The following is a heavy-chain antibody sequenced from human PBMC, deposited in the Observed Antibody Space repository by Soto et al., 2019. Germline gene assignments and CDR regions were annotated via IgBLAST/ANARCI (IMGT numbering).Heavy chain of an antibody. J-gene: IGHJ5*02. D-gene: IGHD3-9*01. Sequence: GGSLRLSCAASGFTFSSYGMHWVRQAPGKGLEWVAVISYDGSNKYYADSVKGRFTISRDNSKNTLYLQMNSLRAEDTAVYYCAKGSPYYDILAGYYSSWGQGTLVTVSS. CDR2: ISYDGSNK. V-gene: IGHV3-30*18. CDR3: AKGSPYYDILAGYYSS. CDR1: GFTFSSYG.